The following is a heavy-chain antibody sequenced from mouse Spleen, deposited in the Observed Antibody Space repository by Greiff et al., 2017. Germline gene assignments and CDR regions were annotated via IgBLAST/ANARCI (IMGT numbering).Heavy chain of an antibody. J-gene: IGHJ4*01. D-gene: IGHD2-14*01. Sequence: EVQLQQSGPGLVKPSQSLSLTCSVTGYSITSGYYWNWIRQFPGNKLEWMGYISYDGSNNYNPSLKNRISITRDTSKNQFFLKLNSVTTEDTATYYCARNRRIAMDYWGQGTSVTVSS. CDR3: ARNRRIAMDY. V-gene: IGHV3-6*01. CDR1: GYSITSGYY. CDR2: ISYDGSN.